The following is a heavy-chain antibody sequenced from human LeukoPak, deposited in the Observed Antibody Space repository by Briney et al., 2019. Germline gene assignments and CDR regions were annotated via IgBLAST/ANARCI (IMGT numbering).Heavy chain of an antibody. Sequence: GGSLRLSCAASGFTFSDYYMSWIRQAPGKGLVWVSRINTDGSTTSYADSVKGRFTISRDNAKNTLYLQMNSLRAEDTSVYYCVRDRNGAVAGVWFDPWGQGTLVTVSS. J-gene: IGHJ5*02. CDR2: INTDGSTT. D-gene: IGHD6-19*01. CDR1: GFTFSDYY. CDR3: VRDRNGAVAGVWFDP. V-gene: IGHV3-74*01.